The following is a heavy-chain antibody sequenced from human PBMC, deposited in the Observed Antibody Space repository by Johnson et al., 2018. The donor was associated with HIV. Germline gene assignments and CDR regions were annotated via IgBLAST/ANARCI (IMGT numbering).Heavy chain of an antibody. CDR2: IGTKSDNYAT. CDR1: GFTFSGSA. CDR3: SRVPTTYYGTNSAPLDGFDV. V-gene: IGHV3-73*02. J-gene: IGHJ3*01. Sequence: VQLVESGGDLVQPGGSVKLSCEGSGFTFSGSAMHWVRQSPGKGLEWVGHIGTKSDNYATEYAASLNGRFTISRDDSKTIAYLQMNSLKIEDTAMYYCSRVPTTYYGTNSAPLDGFDVWGRGTLVTVSS. D-gene: IGHD4-23*01.